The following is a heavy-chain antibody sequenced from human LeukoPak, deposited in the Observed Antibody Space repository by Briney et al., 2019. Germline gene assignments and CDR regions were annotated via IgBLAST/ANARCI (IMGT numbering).Heavy chain of an antibody. J-gene: IGHJ6*02. CDR1: GHTFTAYY. CDR2: ISAYNGNT. V-gene: IGHV1-18*04. D-gene: IGHD2-2*01. Sequence: ASVKVSCKASGHTFTAYYMFWVRQAPGQGLEWMGWISAYNGNTNYAQKLQGRVTMTTDTSTSTAYMELRSLRSDDTAVYYCARQEVVPAASSDHYYYYYGMDVWGQGTTVTVSS. CDR3: ARQEVVPAASSDHYYYYYGMDV.